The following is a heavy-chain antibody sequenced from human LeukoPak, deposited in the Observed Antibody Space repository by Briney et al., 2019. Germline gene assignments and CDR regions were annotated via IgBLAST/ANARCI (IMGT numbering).Heavy chain of an antibody. CDR2: IYYSGNT. Sequence: SETLSLTCTVSGGSISNSYWSWIRQPPGKGLEWIGYIYYSGNTNYNPSLKSRVTISVDTSKKQFSLKLSSVAAADTAVYYCARTPMRYSSGWYSFDYWGQGTLVTVSS. CDR1: GGSISNSY. V-gene: IGHV4-59*08. CDR3: ARTPMRYSSGWYSFDY. D-gene: IGHD6-19*01. J-gene: IGHJ4*02.